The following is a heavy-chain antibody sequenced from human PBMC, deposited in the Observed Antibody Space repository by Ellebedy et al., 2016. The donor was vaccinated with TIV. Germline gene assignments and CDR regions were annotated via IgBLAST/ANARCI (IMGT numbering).Heavy chain of an antibody. CDR2: ISGSAVST. Sequence: GESLKISXAASGFSLSDYAMTWVRQAPGKGLEWVSGISGSAVSTYYANSVKGRFTISRDNSKNTLDLQMNSLRAEDTAVYFCAKDRYGDRGRYFTDWGQGTLVTVSS. CDR1: GFSLSDYA. J-gene: IGHJ4*02. V-gene: IGHV3-23*01. CDR3: AKDRYGDRGRYFTD. D-gene: IGHD4-17*01.